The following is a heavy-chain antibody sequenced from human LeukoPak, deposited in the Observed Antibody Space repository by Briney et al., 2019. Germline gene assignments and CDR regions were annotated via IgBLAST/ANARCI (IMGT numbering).Heavy chain of an antibody. V-gene: IGHV3-30*04. CDR3: VRPHSSGGIFYYALGY. D-gene: IGHD2-15*01. CDR1: GLTFSLFA. J-gene: IGHJ4*02. Sequence: PGGSLRLSCAASGLTFSLFAMHWVRQAPGGGLEWVTFMSYDGSKQNHAESVRGRFTISRDNSKNTLYLQMNSLRTDDTAVYYCVRPHSSGGIFYYALGYWGQGSLVTVSS. CDR2: MSYDGSKQ.